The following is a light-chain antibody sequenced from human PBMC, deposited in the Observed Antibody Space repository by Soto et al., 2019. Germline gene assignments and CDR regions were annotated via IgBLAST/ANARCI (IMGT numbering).Light chain of an antibody. Sequence: DIQMTQSPSTLSASVGDRVSITCRASQTINNLMAWYQQKPGQAPKLLIYKASNLETGVPSRFSGSGSGTEFTLTISSLQPDDFATYYCQQYSSYPSLTFGGATKV. V-gene: IGKV1-5*03. CDR1: QTINNL. CDR3: QQYSSYPSLT. J-gene: IGKJ4*01. CDR2: KAS.